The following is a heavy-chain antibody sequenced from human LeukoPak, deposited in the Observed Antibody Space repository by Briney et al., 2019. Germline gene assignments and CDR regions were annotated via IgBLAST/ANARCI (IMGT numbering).Heavy chain of an antibody. V-gene: IGHV3-23*01. J-gene: IGHJ4*02. CDR1: GFTFSSCA. CDR2: ISGSGGST. CDR3: AQPTYYYDSSGYYGFDY. Sequence: GGSLRLSCAASGFTFSSCAMSWVRQAPGKGLEWVSAISGSGGSTYYADSVKGRFTISRDNSKNTLYLQMNSLRAEDTAVYYCAQPTYYYDSSGYYGFDYWGQGTLVTVSS. D-gene: IGHD3-22*01.